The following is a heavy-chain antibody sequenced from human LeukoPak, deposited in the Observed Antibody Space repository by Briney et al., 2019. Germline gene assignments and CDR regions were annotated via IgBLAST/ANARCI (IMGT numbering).Heavy chain of an antibody. CDR3: ARDVTGGIAAWVY. CDR2: INPNSGDT. Sequence: ASVKVSCKASGYTFNGCYMHWVRQAPGQGLEWMGWINPNSGDTKYAQKFQGRVTMARDTSINTAYMELTSLRSDDTAVYYCARDVTGGIAAWVYWGQGTLVTVSS. D-gene: IGHD2-21*01. V-gene: IGHV1-2*02. CDR1: GYTFNGCY. J-gene: IGHJ4*02.